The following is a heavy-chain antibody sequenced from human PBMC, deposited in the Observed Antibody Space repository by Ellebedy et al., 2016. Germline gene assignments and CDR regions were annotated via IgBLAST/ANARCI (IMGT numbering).Heavy chain of an antibody. CDR2: IYYSGST. CDR1: GGSISSYY. Sequence: SETLSLXCTVSGGSISSYYWSWIRQPPGKGLEWIGSIYYSGSTYYNPSLKSRVTISVDTSKNQFSLKLSSVTAADTAVYYCARETDIVATTPYFDYWGQGTLVTVSS. J-gene: IGHJ4*02. V-gene: IGHV4-39*07. D-gene: IGHD5-12*01. CDR3: ARETDIVATTPYFDY.